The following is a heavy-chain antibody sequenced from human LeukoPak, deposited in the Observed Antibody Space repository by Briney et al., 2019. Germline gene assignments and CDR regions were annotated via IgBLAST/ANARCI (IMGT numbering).Heavy chain of an antibody. Sequence: ALVKVSCKTSGYSFTDYYMHWVRQAPGQGLEWMGWINPKSGGTSSAQKFQGRVTMTRDTSITTVYMEVSWLTSDDTATYYCARADRLDGGPYLIGPWGQGTLDTVSS. CDR2: INPKSGGT. V-gene: IGHV1-2*02. CDR1: GYSFTDYY. CDR3: ARADRLDGGPYLIGP. J-gene: IGHJ5*02. D-gene: IGHD2-21*01.